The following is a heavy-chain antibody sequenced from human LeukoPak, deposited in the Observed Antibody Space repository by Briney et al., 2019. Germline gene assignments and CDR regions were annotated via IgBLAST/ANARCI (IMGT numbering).Heavy chain of an antibody. J-gene: IGHJ4*02. CDR3: ARDGWYSGSYCFDY. CDR2: INTNTGKP. V-gene: IGHV7-4-1*02. D-gene: IGHD1-26*01. CDR1: GYTFTDFA. Sequence: ASVKVSCKASGYTFTDFAMNWVRQAPGQGLEWMGWINTNTGKPTYAQGLTGRFVFSLDTSVSTAYLQISSLKAEDTAVYYCARDGWYSGSYCFDYWGQGTLVTVSS.